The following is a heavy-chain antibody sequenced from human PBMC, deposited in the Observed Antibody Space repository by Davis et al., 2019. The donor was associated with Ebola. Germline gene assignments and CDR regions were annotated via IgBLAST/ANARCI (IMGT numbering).Heavy chain of an antibody. CDR2: ISAYNGNT. J-gene: IGHJ4*02. V-gene: IGHV1-18*04. D-gene: IGHD6-13*01. CDR1: GYTFTSYG. Sequence: ASVKVSCKASGYTFTSYGVSWVRQAPGQGLEWMGWISAYNGNTHYAQKFQGRLTMTTDTSTSTAYMELRSLRSDDTAVYYCARDSSSSWYGQNDYWGQGTLVTVSS. CDR3: ARDSSSSWYGQNDY.